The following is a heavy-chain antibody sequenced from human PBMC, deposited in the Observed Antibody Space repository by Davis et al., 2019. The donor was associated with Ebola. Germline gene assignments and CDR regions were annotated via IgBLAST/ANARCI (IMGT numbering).Heavy chain of an antibody. Sequence: GESLKISCAASGFSFSYFWMHWVRQAPGKGLVWVSRIKTDGSMTGYGDSVQGRFTISRDNAKNTLYLQMNDLRAEDTAVYYCAREGKIFGLDYWGQGALVSVSS. D-gene: IGHD3-3*01. CDR2: IKTDGSMT. CDR1: GFSFSYFW. J-gene: IGHJ4*02. CDR3: AREGKIFGLDY. V-gene: IGHV3-74*01.